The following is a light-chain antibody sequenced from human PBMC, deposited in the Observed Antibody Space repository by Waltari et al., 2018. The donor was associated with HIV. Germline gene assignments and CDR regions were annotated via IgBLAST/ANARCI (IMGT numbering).Light chain of an antibody. J-gene: IGKJ1*01. CDR1: QSGTSSY. V-gene: IGKV3-20*01. CDR3: QQYDGSPPWT. CDR2: GAS. Sequence: EIVLTQSPGTLSVSPGERAILSCRASQSGTSSYLAWYQQKPGQAPRLLIFGASHRASGIPGRFSGSGSGTNFTLTISRLEPEDFAVYFCQQYDGSPPWTFGQGTKVDLK.